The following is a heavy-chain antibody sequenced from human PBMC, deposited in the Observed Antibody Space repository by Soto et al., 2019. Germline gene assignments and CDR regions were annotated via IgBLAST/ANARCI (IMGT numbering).Heavy chain of an antibody. V-gene: IGHV1-69*06. CDR1: GGTFSSYA. Sequence: GXSVKVCCKASGGTFSSYAISWVRQAPGQGLEWMGGIIPIFGTANYAQKFQGRVTITADKSTSTAYMELSSLRSEDTAVYYCARYDSSGYYYSLGWYFDLWGRGTLVTVSS. J-gene: IGHJ2*01. CDR2: IIPIFGTA. CDR3: ARYDSSGYYYSLGWYFDL. D-gene: IGHD3-22*01.